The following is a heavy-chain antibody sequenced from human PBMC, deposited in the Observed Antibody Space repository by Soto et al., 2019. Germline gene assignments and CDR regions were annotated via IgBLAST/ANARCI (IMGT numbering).Heavy chain of an antibody. CDR3: ARSYCGGDCYLFDY. D-gene: IGHD2-21*02. V-gene: IGHV1-3*01. CDR2: INAGNGNT. CDR1: GYTFTSYA. Sequence: ASVKVSCKASGYTFTSYAMHWVRQAPGQRLEWMGWINAGNGNTKYSQKFQGRVTITRDTSTSTVYMELSSLRSEDTAVYYCARSYCGGDCYLFDYWGQGTLVTVSS. J-gene: IGHJ4*02.